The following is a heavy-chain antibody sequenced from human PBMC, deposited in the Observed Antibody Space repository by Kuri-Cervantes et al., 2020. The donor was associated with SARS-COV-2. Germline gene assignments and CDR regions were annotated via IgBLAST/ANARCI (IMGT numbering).Heavy chain of an antibody. D-gene: IGHD1-1*01. Sequence: GESLKISCAASGFTFSSYSMNWVRQAPGKGLEWVAVIWYDGSNKYHADSVKGRFTISRDNSKNTVFLQMDSLRAADTAVYYCAKSEGTPGLKYWGQGTLVTVSS. V-gene: IGHV3-33*06. CDR3: AKSEGTPGLKY. J-gene: IGHJ4*02. CDR2: IWYDGSNK. CDR1: GFTFSSYS.